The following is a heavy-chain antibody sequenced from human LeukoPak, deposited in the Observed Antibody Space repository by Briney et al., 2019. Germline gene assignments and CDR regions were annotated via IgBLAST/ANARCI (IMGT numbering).Heavy chain of an antibody. D-gene: IGHD6-19*01. J-gene: IGHJ4*02. V-gene: IGHV3-48*03. Sequence: PGGSLRLSCAASGFTFSSYEMNWVRQAPGKGLEWVSYISSSGSTIYYADSVKGRFTISRDDSENTVYLQMSSLRTEDTAMYYCTTSPVPGIDYWGQGIQVTVSS. CDR3: TTSPVPGIDY. CDR2: ISSSGSTI. CDR1: GFTFSSYE.